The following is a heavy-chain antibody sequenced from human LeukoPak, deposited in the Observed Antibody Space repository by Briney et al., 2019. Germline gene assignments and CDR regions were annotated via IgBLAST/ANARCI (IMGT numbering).Heavy chain of an antibody. Sequence: GGSLTLSRAPSGLTFSSHATSGVRHAPGGGREWGSAISGSGGSPYYADSVKGRSTTSSANSKNTPYLQMNSLRAEAPPVYYCAQMDILATSGPFGYWGQGTLVTV. CDR3: AQMDILATSGPFGY. V-gene: IGHV3-23*01. D-gene: IGHD5-12*01. CDR1: GLTFSSHA. CDR2: ISGSGGSP. J-gene: IGHJ4*02.